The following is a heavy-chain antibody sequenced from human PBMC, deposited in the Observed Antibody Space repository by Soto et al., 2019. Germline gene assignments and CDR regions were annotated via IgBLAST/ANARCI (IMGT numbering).Heavy chain of an antibody. CDR3: VGGQYYFDC. CDR1: GFPFTSYG. V-gene: IGHV3-30*03. Sequence: QVQLVESGGGVVQPGRSLRLSCAGSGFPFTSYGMHWVREGPDKGLEWVAVISYDGSDKYYADSVKGRFTISRDNSKNMLYLQMHSLRPEDTALYYCVGGQYYFDCRGQGTLVIVSS. CDR2: ISYDGSDK. J-gene: IGHJ4*02. D-gene: IGHD3-10*01.